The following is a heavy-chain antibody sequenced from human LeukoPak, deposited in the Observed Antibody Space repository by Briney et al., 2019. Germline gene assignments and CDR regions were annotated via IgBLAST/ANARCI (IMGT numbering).Heavy chain of an antibody. V-gene: IGHV1-2*06. CDR1: GYTFTGYY. Sequence: ASVKVSCKASGYTFTGYYMHWVRQAPGQGIEWMGRTNPNSGGTNYAQKFQGRVTMTRDTSISTAYMELSRLRSDDTAVYYCARGPTGYSSSWYAYWGQGTLVTVSS. CDR3: ARGPTGYSSSWYAY. J-gene: IGHJ4*02. CDR2: TNPNSGGT. D-gene: IGHD6-13*01.